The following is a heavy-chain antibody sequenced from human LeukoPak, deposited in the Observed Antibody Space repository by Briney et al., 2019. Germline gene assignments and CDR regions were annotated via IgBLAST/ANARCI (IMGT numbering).Heavy chain of an antibody. J-gene: IGHJ4*02. D-gene: IGHD1-7*01. Sequence: GGSLRLSCAASGFIFSSHAMNWVRQAPGKGLEWVSVISGSGGMTYYADSVKGRFTVSRDNSKNTLFLQMNSLRAEDTAVYYCARAHNWKYGTFDYWGQGTLVTVSS. V-gene: IGHV3-23*01. CDR1: GFIFSSHA. CDR3: ARAHNWKYGTFDY. CDR2: ISGSGGMT.